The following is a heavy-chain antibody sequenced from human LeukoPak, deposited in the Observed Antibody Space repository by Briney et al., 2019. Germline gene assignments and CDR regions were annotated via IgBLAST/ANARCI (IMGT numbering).Heavy chain of an antibody. CDR1: GFTFTDYY. CDR3: GRDFGLVGTKRSFDL. Sequence: GGSLRLSCAASGFTFTDYYMGWIRQAPGKGLEWLSYISGSGTTIFNADSVKGRFTISRDNAKNSVDLQMNSLRAEDTAVYYCGRDFGLVGTKRSFDLWGQGTMVTVSS. J-gene: IGHJ3*01. V-gene: IGHV3-11*01. D-gene: IGHD1-7*01. CDR2: ISGSGTTI.